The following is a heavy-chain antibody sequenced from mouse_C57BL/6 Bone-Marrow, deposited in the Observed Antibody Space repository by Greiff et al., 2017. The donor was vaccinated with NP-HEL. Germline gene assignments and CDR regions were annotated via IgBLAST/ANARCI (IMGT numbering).Heavy chain of an antibody. V-gene: IGHV1-80*01. D-gene: IGHD1-1*01. CDR3: ARGDYGSSRFGYAMDY. J-gene: IGHJ4*01. CDR1: GYACRSCW. Sequence: QVQLQQSGAELVKPGASVKISCKASGYACRSCWLNWVKERPGKGRGWIGQIYPGDGDTKYNGQFRGKATLTADKSSSTAYMQVSSLTSEDSAVDFCARGDYGSSRFGYAMDYWGQGTSVTVS. CDR2: IYPGDGDT.